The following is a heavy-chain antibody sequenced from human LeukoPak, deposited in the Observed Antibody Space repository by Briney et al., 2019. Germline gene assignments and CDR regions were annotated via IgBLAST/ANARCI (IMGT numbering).Heavy chain of an antibody. J-gene: IGHJ4*02. D-gene: IGHD5-24*01. V-gene: IGHV4-39*01. CDR3: VRHISTNTGYFDS. Sequence: SETLSLTGTVSGGSINSHSYYWGWIRQPPGKGLEWIGSVYYDGTSYSNTSLKSRVAVFVDTSRDQFSLDLSFVTAADTALYYCVRHISTNTGYFDSCGQGTLVSVS. CDR2: VYYDGTS. CDR1: GGSINSHSYY.